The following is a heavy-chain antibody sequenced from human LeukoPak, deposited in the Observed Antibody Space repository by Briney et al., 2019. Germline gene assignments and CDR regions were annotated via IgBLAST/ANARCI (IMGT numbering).Heavy chain of an antibody. V-gene: IGHV3-23*01. Sequence: PGGSLRLSCAASGFTFSSYAMSWVRQAPGKGLEWVSAISGSGGSTYYADSVKGRFTISRDNSKNTLYLQMNSLRAEDTAVYYCAKGPYYGDYVTPFDYWGQGTLVTVSS. CDR3: AKGPYYGDYVTPFDY. CDR2: ISGSGGST. CDR1: GFTFSSYA. D-gene: IGHD4-17*01. J-gene: IGHJ4*02.